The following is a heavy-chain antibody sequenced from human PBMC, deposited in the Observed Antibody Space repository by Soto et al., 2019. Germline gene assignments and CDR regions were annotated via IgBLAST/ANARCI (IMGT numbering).Heavy chain of an antibody. CDR2: FYKSGTT. Sequence: QVQLQESGPGLVKPSETLSFTCTVSGDSINSYYWSWIRQPPGKGLEWIAYFYKSGTTNYNPSLKSRVTISVDTSKNQFSLKLSSVTAADTAVYYCARTYDNSGPNSGGYAFDIWGQGTMLTVS. CDR3: ARTYDNSGPNSGGYAFDI. J-gene: IGHJ3*02. D-gene: IGHD3-22*01. V-gene: IGHV4-59*01. CDR1: GDSINSYY.